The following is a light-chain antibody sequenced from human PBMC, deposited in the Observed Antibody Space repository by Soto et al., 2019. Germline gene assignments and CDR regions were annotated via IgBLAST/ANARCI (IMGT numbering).Light chain of an antibody. J-gene: IGKJ1*01. CDR1: RSINSW. CDR2: DAS. CDR3: DPDNPVWT. Sequence: SQMNRSASALSVKEGDRVTITFGASRSINSWLAWYQQKPGKAPKLPIYDASSLQSGVPSRFSGSGSGTEFSLTISSLQSDDFATYNRDPDNPVWTFAEGTKLDIK. V-gene: IGKV1-5*01.